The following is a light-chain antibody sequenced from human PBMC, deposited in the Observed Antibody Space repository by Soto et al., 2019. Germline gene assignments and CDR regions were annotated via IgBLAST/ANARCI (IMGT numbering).Light chain of an antibody. V-gene: IGLV2-23*02. CDR3: CSYASGGTYV. J-gene: IGLJ7*01. CDR1: RSDVGGYHL. Sequence: QSVLTQPASVSGSPGQAITISCTGTRSDVGGYHLVSWYQQHPGKAPKFLIFEVSKRPSGVSNRFSGSKSGNTASLTISGLQAEDEADYYCCSYASGGTYVFGSGTQLTVL. CDR2: EVS.